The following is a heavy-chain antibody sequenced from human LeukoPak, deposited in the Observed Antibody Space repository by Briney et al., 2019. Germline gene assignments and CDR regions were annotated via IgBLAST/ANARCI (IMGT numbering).Heavy chain of an antibody. CDR3: AVYGSGSYYKGYYFDY. Sequence: GASVKVSRKASGYTLTGYYMHWVRQAPGQGLEWMGWINPNSGGTNYAQKFQGRVTMTRDTSISTAYMELSRLRSDDTAVYYCAVYGSGSYYKGYYFDYWGQGTLVTVSS. CDR2: INPNSGGT. J-gene: IGHJ4*02. D-gene: IGHD3-10*01. CDR1: GYTLTGYY. V-gene: IGHV1-2*02.